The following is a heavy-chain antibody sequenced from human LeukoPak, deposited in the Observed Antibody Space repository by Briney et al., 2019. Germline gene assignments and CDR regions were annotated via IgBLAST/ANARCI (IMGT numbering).Heavy chain of an antibody. CDR2: ISSSSSYI. CDR1: GFTFSSYS. D-gene: IGHD1-1*01. CDR3: ARDQNNWNEKDY. Sequence: GGSLRLSCAASGFTFSSYSMNWVRQAPGKGLEWVSSISSSSSYIYYADSVKGRFTISRDNAKNSLYLQMNSLRAEDTAVYCCARDQNNWNEKDYWGQGTLVTVSS. V-gene: IGHV3-21*01. J-gene: IGHJ4*02.